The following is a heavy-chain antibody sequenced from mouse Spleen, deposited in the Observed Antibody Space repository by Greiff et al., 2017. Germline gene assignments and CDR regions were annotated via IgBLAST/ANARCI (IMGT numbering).Heavy chain of an antibody. Sequence: VPLVESEGGLVQPGSSMKLSCTASGFTFSDYYMAWVRQVPEKGLEWVANINYDGSSTYYLDSLKSRFIISRDNAKNILYLQMSSLKSEDTATYYCARDGYSMDDWGQGTSVTVAS. CDR3: ARDGYSMDD. CDR1: GFTFSDYY. CDR2: INYDGSST. V-gene: IGHV5-16*01. D-gene: IGHD2-3*01. J-gene: IGHJ4*01.